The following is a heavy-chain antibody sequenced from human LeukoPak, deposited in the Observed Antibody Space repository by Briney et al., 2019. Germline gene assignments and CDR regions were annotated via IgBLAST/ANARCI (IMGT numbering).Heavy chain of an antibody. V-gene: IGHV3-23*01. D-gene: IGHD1-26*01. CDR3: VKKVVVGATSPYSDFQD. CDR1: GFTFSSYA. Sequence: GGSLRLSCVASGFTFSSYAMAWVRQAPGKGLEWVSAISGSGVTTHNAGSVKGRFSISRDNSKNTLYLQMNSLRAEDTALYYCVKKVVVGATSPYSDFQDWGQGTLVTVSS. J-gene: IGHJ1*01. CDR2: ISGSGVTT.